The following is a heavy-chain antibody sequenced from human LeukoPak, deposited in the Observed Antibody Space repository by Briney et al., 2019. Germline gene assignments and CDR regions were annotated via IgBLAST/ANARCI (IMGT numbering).Heavy chain of an antibody. CDR1: GYTFIGYS. D-gene: IGHD4-23*01. V-gene: IGHV1-18*01. CDR2: ITPYNGNT. Sequence: ASVKVSCKASGYTFIGYSISWVRQAPGHGLEWMGWITPYNGNTDYVQNFQGRVTMTTDTSTSTAYMELRSLRSDDTAVYYCAREYGGNPGLFGYWGQGTLVTVSS. J-gene: IGHJ4*02. CDR3: AREYGGNPGLFGY.